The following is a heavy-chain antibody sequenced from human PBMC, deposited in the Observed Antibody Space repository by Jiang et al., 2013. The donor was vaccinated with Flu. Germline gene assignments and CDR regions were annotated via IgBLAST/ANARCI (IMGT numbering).Heavy chain of an antibody. CDR2: ISGGGSHI. D-gene: IGHD3-10*01. J-gene: IGHJ4*02. CDR3: ACMVRGVMGF. Sequence: VQLLESGGGFVRPGGSLRLSCAASGFSFSNYSMNWVRQAPGKGLEWISYISGGGSHIYYADSVKGRFTISRDNDKKSADLQMHSLRPEDTAVYYCACMVRGVMGFGGPGTGSPSLQ. CDR1: GFSFSNYS. V-gene: IGHV3-48*04.